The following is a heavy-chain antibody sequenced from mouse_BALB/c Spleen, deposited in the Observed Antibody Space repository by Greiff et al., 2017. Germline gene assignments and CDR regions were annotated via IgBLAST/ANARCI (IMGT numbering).Heavy chain of an antibody. Sequence: ESGPGLVKPSQSLSLTCSVTGYSITSGYYWNWIRQFPGNKLEWMGYISYDGSNNYNPSLKNRISITRDASKNQFFLKLNSVTTEDTATYYCARGGKDFDYWGQGTTLTVSS. D-gene: IGHD1-1*02. CDR3: ARGGKDFDY. V-gene: IGHV3-6*02. CDR2: ISYDGSN. CDR1: GYSITSGYY. J-gene: IGHJ2*01.